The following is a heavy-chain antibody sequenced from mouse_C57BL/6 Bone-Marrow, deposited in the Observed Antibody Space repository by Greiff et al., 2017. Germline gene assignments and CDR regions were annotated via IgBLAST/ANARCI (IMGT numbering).Heavy chain of an antibody. CDR3: ARGAPSFDY. Sequence: EVQLQQSGPELVKPGASVKISCKASGYTFTDYYMNWVKQSHGQSLEWIGDINPNNGGTSYNQKFKGKATLTVDTSSSTAYMELRSLTSEDSAVYYDARGAPSFDYWGQGTTLTVSS. V-gene: IGHV1-26*01. CDR1: GYTFTDYY. CDR2: INPNNGGT. J-gene: IGHJ2*01. D-gene: IGHD2-10*02.